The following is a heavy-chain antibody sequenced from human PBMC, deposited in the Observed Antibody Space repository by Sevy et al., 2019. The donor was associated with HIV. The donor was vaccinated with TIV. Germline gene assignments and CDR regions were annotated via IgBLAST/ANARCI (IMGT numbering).Heavy chain of an antibody. CDR2: VSVRSGST. V-gene: IGHV3-23*01. CDR3: AKDQGQLLQYYFDY. J-gene: IGHJ4*02. CDR1: GFTFSSYA. D-gene: IGHD2-2*01. Sequence: GGSLRLSCAASGFTFSSYAMSWVRQAPGKGLEWVSGVSVRSGSTYYADSVKGRFTISRDKSKNTLYLDMNSLRAEDTVIYYCAKDQGQLLQYYFDYWGQGTLVTVSS.